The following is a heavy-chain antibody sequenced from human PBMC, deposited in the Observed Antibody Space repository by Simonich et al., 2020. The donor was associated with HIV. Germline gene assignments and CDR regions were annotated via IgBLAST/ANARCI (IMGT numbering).Heavy chain of an antibody. Sequence: QVQPQQWGAGLLKPSETLSLTCAVYGGSFSGYDWSWIRQPPGKGLEWIGEINHSGSTNYNPALKSRVTISVDTSKNQFSLKLSSVTAADTAVYYCARGAEGATTQSYWGQGTLVTVSS. CDR1: GGSFSGYD. CDR2: INHSGST. J-gene: IGHJ4*02. D-gene: IGHD1-26*01. CDR3: ARGAEGATTQSY. V-gene: IGHV4-34*01.